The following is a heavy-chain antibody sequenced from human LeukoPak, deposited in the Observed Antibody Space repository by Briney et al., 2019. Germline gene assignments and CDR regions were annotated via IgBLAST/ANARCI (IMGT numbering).Heavy chain of an antibody. CDR3: ARLGYCSGGSCSSFDY. Sequence: PGGSLRLSCAASGLTFSSYVMNWVRQAPGKGLEWVSSISSGSTYIYYADSVKGRFTISRDNAKNSLYLQMNSLRAEDTAVYYCARLGYCSGGSCSSFDYWGQGTLVTVSS. D-gene: IGHD2-15*01. CDR2: ISSGSTYI. CDR1: GLTFSSYV. J-gene: IGHJ4*02. V-gene: IGHV3-21*01.